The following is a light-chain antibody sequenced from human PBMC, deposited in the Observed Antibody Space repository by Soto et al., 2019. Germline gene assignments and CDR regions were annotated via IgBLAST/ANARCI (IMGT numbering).Light chain of an antibody. V-gene: IGLV1-40*01. CDR2: GTS. CDR3: QSYDSSLSAHYV. CDR1: SSNIGAPYD. J-gene: IGLJ1*01. Sequence: QPVRTQPHSVSGAPGQRATISCTGSSSNIGAPYDVQWYQQPPGTAPKLLSYGTSHRPSGGHDRFAGAKSGTSASLASTGLQTVDEADYYCQSYDSSLSAHYVFGTGAAVTVL.